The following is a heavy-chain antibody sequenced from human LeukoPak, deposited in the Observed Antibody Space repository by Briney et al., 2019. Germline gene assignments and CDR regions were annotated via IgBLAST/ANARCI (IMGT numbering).Heavy chain of an antibody. D-gene: IGHD5-12*01. V-gene: IGHV3-48*01. CDR2: ISSSGSTI. Sequence: GGSLRLSCAASGFTFSSYWMSWVRRAPGKGLESLSYISSSGSTIYYADSVKGRFTISRDNAKNSLYLQMNSLRAEDTAVYYCARDPGYDRGFDYWGQGTLVTVSS. CDR1: GFTFSSYW. CDR3: ARDPGYDRGFDY. J-gene: IGHJ4*02.